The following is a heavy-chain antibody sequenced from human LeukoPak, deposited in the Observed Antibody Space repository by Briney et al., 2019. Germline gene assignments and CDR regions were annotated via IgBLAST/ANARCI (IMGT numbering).Heavy chain of an antibody. V-gene: IGHV3-53*01. Sequence: PGGSLRLSCAGSGFAVSNNYMSWVRQAPGKGLEWVSMIYSGGITNYVDSVKGRFTISRDNSKNTLYLQMSSLRAEDTAVYYCTRDSTTFRFGYWGQGTLVTVSS. J-gene: IGHJ4*02. CDR3: TRDSTTFRFGY. CDR1: GFAVSNNY. CDR2: IYSGGIT. D-gene: IGHD1-14*01.